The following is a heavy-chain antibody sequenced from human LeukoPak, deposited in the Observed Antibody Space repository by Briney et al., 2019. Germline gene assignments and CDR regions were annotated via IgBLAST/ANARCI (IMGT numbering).Heavy chain of an antibody. Sequence: GGSLRLSCAASGFTFDDYAMHWVRQAPGKGLEWVSGISWNSGSIGYADPVKGRFTISRDNAKNSLYLQMNSLRAEDTALYYCAKGADILTGYSYYFDYWGQGTLVTVSS. CDR2: ISWNSGSI. D-gene: IGHD3-9*01. V-gene: IGHV3-9*01. CDR1: GFTFDDYA. J-gene: IGHJ4*02. CDR3: AKGADILTGYSYYFDY.